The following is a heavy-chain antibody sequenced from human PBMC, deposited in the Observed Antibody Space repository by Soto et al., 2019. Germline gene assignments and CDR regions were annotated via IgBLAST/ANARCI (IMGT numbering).Heavy chain of an antibody. J-gene: IGHJ4*01. V-gene: IGHV5-10-1*01. Sequence: PGESLKISCKGSGYSFTSYWISWVRQMPGKGLEWMGRIDPSDSYTNYSPSFQGHVTISADKSISTAYLQWSSLKASDTAMYYCARHTRDCSSTSCYANNDYWGQGTLVTVSS. D-gene: IGHD2-2*01. CDR2: IDPSDSYT. CDR3: ARHTRDCSSTSCYANNDY. CDR1: GYSFTSYW.